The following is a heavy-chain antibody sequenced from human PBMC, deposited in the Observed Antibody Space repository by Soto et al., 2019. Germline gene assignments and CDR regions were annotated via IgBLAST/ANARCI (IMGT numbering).Heavy chain of an antibody. V-gene: IGHV3-13*04. CDR1: GFTFSSYD. CDR2: IGTAGDT. CDR3: XXXXXXXXXXXXXP. J-gene: IGHJ5*02. Sequence: EVQLVESGGGLVQPGGSLRLSCAASGFTFSSYDMHWVRQATGKGLEWVSAIGTAGDTYYPGSVKGRFTISRENANNSLYLHMNSLRAGXXXXXXXXXXXXXXXXXXXXPWGKGTLVTVSS.